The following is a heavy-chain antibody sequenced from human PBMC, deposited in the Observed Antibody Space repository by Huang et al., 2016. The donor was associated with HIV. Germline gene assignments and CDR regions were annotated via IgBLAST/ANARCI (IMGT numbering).Heavy chain of an antibody. J-gene: IGHJ4*02. CDR1: GYSFSSYW. D-gene: IGHD6-6*01. CDR2: IFPDGSDT. Sequence: VQLVQSGAEVTKPGESLKISCKGSGYSFSSYWIAWVRQMPGKGMEWMGIIFPDGSDTTDSPSCEGQVTISADKSIGTAYRQWSSLKASDTAMYYCARRFSSSSGYFDYWGQGSLVTVSS. CDR3: ARRFSSSSGYFDY. V-gene: IGHV5-51*01.